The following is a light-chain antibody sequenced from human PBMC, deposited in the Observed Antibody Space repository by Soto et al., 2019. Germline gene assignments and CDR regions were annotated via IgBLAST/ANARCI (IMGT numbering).Light chain of an antibody. CDR1: SSDVGSYNR. CDR3: SLYTSSSTFV. Sequence: QSALTQPPSVSGSPGQSVTISCTGTSSDVGSYNRVSWYQQPPGTAPKPMIYEVSTRPSGVPDRFSGSKSGNTASLTISGLQAEDEADYYCSLYTSSSTFVFGGGTKLTVL. V-gene: IGLV2-18*01. J-gene: IGLJ2*01. CDR2: EVS.